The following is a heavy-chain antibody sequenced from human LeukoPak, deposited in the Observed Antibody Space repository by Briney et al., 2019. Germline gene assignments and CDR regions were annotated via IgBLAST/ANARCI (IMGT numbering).Heavy chain of an antibody. CDR1: GGSFSGYY. Sequence: ESSETLSLTCAVYGGSFSGYYWSWIRQHPGKGLEWIGYIYYSGSTYYNLSLKSRVTISVDTSKNQFSLKLSSVTAADTAVYYCARPYSSGATDAFDIWGQGTMVTVSS. D-gene: IGHD6-19*01. V-gene: IGHV4-31*11. CDR3: ARPYSSGATDAFDI. CDR2: IYYSGST. J-gene: IGHJ3*02.